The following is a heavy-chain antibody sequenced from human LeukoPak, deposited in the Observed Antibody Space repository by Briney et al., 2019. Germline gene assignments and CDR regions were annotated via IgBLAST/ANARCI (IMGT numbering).Heavy chain of an antibody. CDR2: IRAYNGNT. CDR3: ARGNYCSGGSCYDGALDY. V-gene: IGHV1-18*01. Sequence: ASVKVSCKASGYTFTSYGISWVRQAPGQGLEWMGWIRAYNGNTNYAQKLQGRVTMTTDTSTSTAYMELRSLRSDDTAVYYCARGNYCSGGSCYDGALDYWGQGTLVTVSS. D-gene: IGHD2-15*01. CDR1: GYTFTSYG. J-gene: IGHJ4*02.